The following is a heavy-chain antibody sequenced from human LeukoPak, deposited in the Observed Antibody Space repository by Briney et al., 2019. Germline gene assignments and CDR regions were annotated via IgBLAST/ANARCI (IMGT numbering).Heavy chain of an antibody. CDR3: AHRPGRITIFGVVTSDAFDI. V-gene: IGHV2-5*02. CDR1: GFSLSTSGVG. J-gene: IGHJ3*02. Sequence: SGPTLVKPTQTLTLTCTFSGFSLSTSGVGMGWIRQPPGKALEWLALIYWDDDNRYSPSLKSRLTITKDTSKNQVVLTTTNMDPVDTATYYCAHRPGRITIFGVVTSDAFDIWGQGTMVTVSS. CDR2: IYWDDDN. D-gene: IGHD3-3*01.